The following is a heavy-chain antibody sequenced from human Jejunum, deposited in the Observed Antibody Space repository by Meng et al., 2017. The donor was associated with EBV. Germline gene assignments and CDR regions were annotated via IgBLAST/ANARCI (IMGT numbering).Heavy chain of an antibody. CDR3: ARGSHYTWDV. CDR1: GDSIISTDTW. D-gene: IGHD3-16*01. J-gene: IGHJ4*02. Sequence: QVQLQGSGPGLVKPSGTLSLPCGVSGDSIISTDTWWSWVRQPPGKGLEWIGEIFHAGNTNYNPSLKSQVTMSVDTSKNQFSLNLSSVTAADSAVYYCARGSHYTWDVWGQGTLVTVSS. CDR2: IFHAGNT. V-gene: IGHV4-4*02.